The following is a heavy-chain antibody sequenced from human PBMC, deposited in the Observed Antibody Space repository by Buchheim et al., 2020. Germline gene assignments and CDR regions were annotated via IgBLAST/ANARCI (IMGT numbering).Heavy chain of an antibody. CDR2: IWYDGSNK. J-gene: IGHJ6*02. D-gene: IGHD3-16*01. CDR1: GFTFSSYG. Sequence: QVQLVESGGGVVQPGRSLRLSCAASGFTFSSYGMHWVRQAPGKGLEWVAVIWYDGSNKYYADSVKGRFTISRDNSKNTLYLQMNSLRAEDTAVYYCARWGMRDYVWGSYPDSIYYGMDVWGQGTT. V-gene: IGHV3-33*01. CDR3: ARWGMRDYVWGSYPDSIYYGMDV.